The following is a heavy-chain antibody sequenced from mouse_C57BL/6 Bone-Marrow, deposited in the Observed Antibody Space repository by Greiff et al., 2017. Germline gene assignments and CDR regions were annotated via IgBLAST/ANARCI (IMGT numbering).Heavy chain of an antibody. CDR1: GFTFTAYY. CDR2: IRNKANGYTT. Sequence: EVKLMQSGGGLVQPGGSLSLSCAASGFTFTAYYMSWVRQPPGKALEWLGFIRNKANGYTTEYSVSVKGRFTISRDNSQSILYLQVNALRAEDSATYYCDRYDSGLLAYWGQGTLVTVAA. CDR3: DRYDSGLLAY. J-gene: IGHJ3*01. D-gene: IGHD3-2*02. V-gene: IGHV7-3*01.